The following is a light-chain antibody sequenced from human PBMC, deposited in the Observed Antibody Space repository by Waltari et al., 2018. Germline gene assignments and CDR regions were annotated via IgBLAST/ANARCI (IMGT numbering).Light chain of an antibody. CDR2: DVS. Sequence: QSALTQPPSVSGSPGQSVTLSCPASRSDVGGWPRVSWYQQPPGSAPRLILFDVSNRPSGVPDRFSGSKSGNTASLTISGLQTEDEADYYCSSYTDNTVLFGGGTQLTV. CDR3: SSYTDNTVL. J-gene: IGLJ2*01. V-gene: IGLV2-18*02. CDR1: RSDVGGWPR.